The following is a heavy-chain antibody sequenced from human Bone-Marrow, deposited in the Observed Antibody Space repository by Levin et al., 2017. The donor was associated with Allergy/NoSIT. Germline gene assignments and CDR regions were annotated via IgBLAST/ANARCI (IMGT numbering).Heavy chain of an antibody. CDR3: ARGDSLGTRSPWFDP. D-gene: IGHD1-26*01. V-gene: IGHV4-30-2*01. CDR2: IYHTGAT. CDR1: GDSISSGGYS. Sequence: LRLSCAVSGDSISSGGYSWSWIRQPPGKGLECIGNIYHTGATYYNPSLKSRLTISIDRSKNQFSLKLSSVTAADTAVYYCARGDSLGTRSPWFDPWGQGTLVTVSS. J-gene: IGHJ5*02.